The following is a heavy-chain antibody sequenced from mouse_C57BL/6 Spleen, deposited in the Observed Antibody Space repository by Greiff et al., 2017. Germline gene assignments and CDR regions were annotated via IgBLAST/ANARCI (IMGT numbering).Heavy chain of an antibody. V-gene: IGHV1-69*01. D-gene: IGHD2-2*01. Sequence: QVQLQQPGAELVMPGASVKLSCKASGYTFTSYWMHWVKQRPGQGLEWIGEIDPSDSYNNYNQKFKGKSTLTVDKSSSTAYMQLSSLTSEDSAVYYCARGGSTMVTSWYFDVWGTGTTVTVSS. CDR2: IDPSDSYN. J-gene: IGHJ1*03. CDR1: GYTFTSYW. CDR3: ARGGSTMVTSWYFDV.